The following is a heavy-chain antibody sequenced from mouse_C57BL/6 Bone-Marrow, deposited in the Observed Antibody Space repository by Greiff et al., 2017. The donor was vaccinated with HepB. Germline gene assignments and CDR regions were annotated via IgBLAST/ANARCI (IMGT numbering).Heavy chain of an antibody. Sequence: VQLQQPGAELVKPGASVKLSCKASGYTFTSYWMQWVKQRPGQGLEWIGEIDPSDSYTNYNQKFKGKATLTVDTSSSTAYMQLSSLTSEDSAVYYCAREDDYDPYYFDYWGQGTTLTVSS. J-gene: IGHJ2*01. V-gene: IGHV1-50*01. CDR3: AREDDYDPYYFDY. CDR1: GYTFTSYW. D-gene: IGHD2-4*01. CDR2: IDPSDSYT.